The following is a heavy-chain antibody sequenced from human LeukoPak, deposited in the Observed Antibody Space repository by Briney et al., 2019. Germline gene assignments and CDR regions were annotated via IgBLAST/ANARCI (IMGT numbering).Heavy chain of an antibody. Sequence: ASVTVSCKASGYTFTTYGVSWVRQAPGQGLEWMGWISAYTGNTNYAQKLQGRVTMTTDTSTRTAYMELRSLRSDDTAVYYCARGQSGSYLSPSDYWGQGTLVTVSS. J-gene: IGHJ4*02. CDR3: ARGQSGSYLSPSDY. CDR1: GYTFTTYG. CDR2: ISAYTGNT. D-gene: IGHD1-26*01. V-gene: IGHV1-18*01.